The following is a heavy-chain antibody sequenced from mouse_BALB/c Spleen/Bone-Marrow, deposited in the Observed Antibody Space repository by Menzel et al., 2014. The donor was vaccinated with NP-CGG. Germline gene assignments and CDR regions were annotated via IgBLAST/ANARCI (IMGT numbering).Heavy chain of an antibody. J-gene: IGHJ4*01. CDR2: IRSKSNNYAT. CDR1: GFTFNTYA. D-gene: IGHD2-3*01. Sequence: EVQLVESGGGLVQPKGSLKLSCAASGFTFNTYAMNWVRQAPGKGLEWVARIRSKSNNYATYYADSVKDRFTISRDDSQSMLYLQMNNLKTEDTAIYYCVRYDGYYYYAMDYWGQGTSVTVSS. V-gene: IGHV10-1*02. CDR3: VRYDGYYYYAMDY.